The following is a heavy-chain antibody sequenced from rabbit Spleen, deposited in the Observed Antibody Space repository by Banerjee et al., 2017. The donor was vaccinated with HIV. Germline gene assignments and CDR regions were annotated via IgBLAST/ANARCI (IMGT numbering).Heavy chain of an antibody. D-gene: IGHD8-1*01. CDR3: ARSYAVSSDDGYYDL. CDR2: IYGGGSGRT. CDR1: GFSFSSSYY. J-gene: IGHJ4*01. V-gene: IGHV1S40*01. Sequence: QSLEESGGDLVKPGASLTLTCTASGFSFSSSYYMCWVRQAPGKGLEWIACIYGGGSGRTYYASWAKGRLTISKTSSTTVTLQMTSLTAADTATYFCARSYAVSSDDGYYDLWGPGTLVTVS.